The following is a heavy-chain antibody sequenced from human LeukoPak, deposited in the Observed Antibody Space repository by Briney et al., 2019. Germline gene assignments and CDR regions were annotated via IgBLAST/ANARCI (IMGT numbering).Heavy chain of an antibody. CDR3: ASEVCGGMDV. V-gene: IGHV4-34*01. Sequence: SETLSLTCAVYGGSFSGYYWSWIRQPPGKGLEWIGEINHSGSTNYNPSLKSRVTISVDTSKNQFSLKLSSVTAADTAVYYCASEVCGGMDVWGQGTTVTVSS. CDR1: GGSFSGYY. J-gene: IGHJ6*02. CDR2: INHSGST. D-gene: IGHD2-21*01.